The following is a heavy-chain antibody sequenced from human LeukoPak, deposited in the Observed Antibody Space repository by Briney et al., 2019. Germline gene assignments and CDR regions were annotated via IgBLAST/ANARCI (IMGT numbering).Heavy chain of an antibody. CDR2: INHSGST. CDR3: ASGYSSSWADY. V-gene: IGHV4-34*01. J-gene: IGHJ4*02. CDR1: GGSFSGYY. D-gene: IGHD6-13*01. Sequence: PSETLSLTCAVYGGSFSGYYWSWIRQPPGKGLEWIGEINHSGSTNYNPSLKSRVTISVDTSKNQFSLKLSSVTAADTAVYYCASGYSSSWADYWGQGTLVTVSS.